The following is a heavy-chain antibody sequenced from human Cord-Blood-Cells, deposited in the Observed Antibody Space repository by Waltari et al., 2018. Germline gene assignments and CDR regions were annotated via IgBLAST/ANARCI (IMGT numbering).Heavy chain of an antibody. Sequence: QVQLQESGPGLVKPSQTLSLTCTVSGGSISSGDYYWSWIRQPPGKGLEWIGYIYYSGSTYYNPSRKSRVTRSVDTSKNQFSLKLSSVTAADTAVYYCARDGDTAMAYWYFDLWGRGTLVTVSS. CDR3: ARDGDTAMAYWYFDL. J-gene: IGHJ2*01. CDR1: GGSISSGDYY. D-gene: IGHD5-18*01. CDR2: IYYSGST. V-gene: IGHV4-30-4*08.